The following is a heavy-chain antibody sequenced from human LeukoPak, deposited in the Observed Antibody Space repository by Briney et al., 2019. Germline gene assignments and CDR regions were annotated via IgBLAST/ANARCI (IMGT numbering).Heavy chain of an antibody. CDR2: ISYDGSNK. Sequence: PGGSLRLSCAASGFTFNTYGMHWVRQAPGKGLEWVAVISYDGSNKYYADSVKGRFTISRENSKNTLYLQMNSLRAEDTAVYYCAKAFRWELTDSVDYWGQGTLVTVSS. V-gene: IGHV3-30*18. CDR1: GFTFNTYG. J-gene: IGHJ4*02. CDR3: AKAFRWELTDSVDY. D-gene: IGHD1-26*01.